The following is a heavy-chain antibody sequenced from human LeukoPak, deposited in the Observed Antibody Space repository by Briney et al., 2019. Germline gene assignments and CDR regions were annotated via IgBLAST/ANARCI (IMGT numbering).Heavy chain of an antibody. J-gene: IGHJ4*02. V-gene: IGHV3-30*03. CDR2: ISYDGSNK. Sequence: PGRSLRLSCAASGFTFGSYGMHWVRQAPGKGLEWVAVISYDGSNKYYADSVKGRFTISRDNSKNTLYLQMNSLRAEDTAVYYCSAVTIPSGFDYWGQGTLVTVSS. CDR3: SAVTIPSGFDY. D-gene: IGHD4-17*01. CDR1: GFTFGSYG.